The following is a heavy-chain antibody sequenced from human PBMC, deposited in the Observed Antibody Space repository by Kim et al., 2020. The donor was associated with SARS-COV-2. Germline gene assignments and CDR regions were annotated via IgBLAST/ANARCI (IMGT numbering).Heavy chain of an antibody. Sequence: SETLSLTCTVSGGSISSYYWSWIRQPPGKGLEWIGYIYNSGSTNYNPSPKSRVTISVDTSKNQFSLKLSSATAADTAVYYCARRGLYYYDSSAYRNGAFDIWGQGTMVTVSS. CDR1: GGSISSYY. CDR3: ARRGLYYYDSSAYRNGAFDI. V-gene: IGHV4-59*08. D-gene: IGHD3-22*01. J-gene: IGHJ3*02. CDR2: IYNSGST.